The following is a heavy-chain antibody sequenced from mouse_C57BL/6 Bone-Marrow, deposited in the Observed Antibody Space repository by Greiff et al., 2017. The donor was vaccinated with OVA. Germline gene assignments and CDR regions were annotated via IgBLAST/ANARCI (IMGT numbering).Heavy chain of an antibody. CDR2: IHPNSGST. J-gene: IGHJ3*01. CDR1: GYTFTSYW. Sequence: QVQLQQSGAELVKPGASVKLSCKASGYTFTSYWMHWVKQRPGQGLEWIGMIHPNSGSTNYNEKFKSKATLTVDKSSSTAYMQLSSLTSEDSAVYYCARRGAYDDYSPWFAYWGQGNLVTVSA. CDR3: ARRGAYDDYSPWFAY. V-gene: IGHV1-64*01. D-gene: IGHD2-3*01.